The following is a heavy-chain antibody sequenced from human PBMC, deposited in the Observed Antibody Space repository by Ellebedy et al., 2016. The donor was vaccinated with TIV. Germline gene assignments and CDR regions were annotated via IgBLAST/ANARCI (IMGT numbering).Heavy chain of an antibody. J-gene: IGHJ4*02. V-gene: IGHV3-23*01. Sequence: GESLKISCAASGFAFTTCAMSWVRQAPGKGLEWVAGISFGGESTYYPDSVKGRFTISRDNSKNTVYLQMSSLRVEDTAVFYCVKGHIYLSSFDQWGQGTLVTVSS. D-gene: IGHD5/OR15-5a*01. CDR1: GFAFTTCA. CDR3: VKGHIYLSSFDQ. CDR2: ISFGGEST.